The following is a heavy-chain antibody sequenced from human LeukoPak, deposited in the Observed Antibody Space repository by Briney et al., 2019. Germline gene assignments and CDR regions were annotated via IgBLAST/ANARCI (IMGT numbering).Heavy chain of an antibody. CDR1: GFTFSSYW. J-gene: IGHJ4*02. CDR2: INSDGSST. Sequence: PGGSLRLSCAASGFTFSSYWMHWVRQAPGKGLVWVSRINSDGSSTNYADSVKGRFISARDNAKNKLYLQMNSLRAEDTAVYYCARAVEGYYDSSGYNLVDYWGQGTLVTVSS. CDR3: ARAVEGYYDSSGYNLVDY. V-gene: IGHV3-74*01. D-gene: IGHD3-22*01.